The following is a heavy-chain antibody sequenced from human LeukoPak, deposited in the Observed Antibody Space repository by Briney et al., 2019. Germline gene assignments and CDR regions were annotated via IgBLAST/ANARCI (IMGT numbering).Heavy chain of an antibody. CDR2: IYYSGST. J-gene: IGHJ4*02. Sequence: SETLSLTCTVSGGSISSYYWSWIRQPPGKGLEWIGYIYYSGSTNYNPSLKSRVTISVDTSKNQFSLKLSSVTAADTAVYYCARARGYYGSGGFDYWGQGTLVTVSS. CDR3: ARARGYYGSGGFDY. V-gene: IGHV4-59*01. D-gene: IGHD3-10*01. CDR1: GGSISSYY.